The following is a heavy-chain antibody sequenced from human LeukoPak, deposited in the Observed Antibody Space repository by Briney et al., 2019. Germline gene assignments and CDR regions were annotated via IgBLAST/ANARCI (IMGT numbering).Heavy chain of an antibody. J-gene: IGHJ5*02. D-gene: IGHD2-21*02. V-gene: IGHV3-30*02. CDR3: AGVTYCGGDCKYLSP. Sequence: GGSLRLSCAASGFTFSSYGMHWVRQAPGKVLEWVAFIRYDGSNKYYADSVKGRFTISRDNSKNTLYLQMNSLRAEDTAVYYCAGVTYCGGDCKYLSPWGQGTLVTVSS. CDR2: IRYDGSNK. CDR1: GFTFSSYG.